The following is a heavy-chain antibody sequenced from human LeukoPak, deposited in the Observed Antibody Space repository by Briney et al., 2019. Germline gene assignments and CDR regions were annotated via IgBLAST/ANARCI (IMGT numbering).Heavy chain of an antibody. CDR3: ARGGGDYIWGSYRRPLDY. Sequence: PSETLSLTCAVYGGSFSGYYWSWIRQPPGKGLEWIGEINHSGSTNYNPSLKSRATISVDTSKNQFSLKLSSVTAADTAVYYCARGGGDYIWGSYRRPLDYWGQGTLVTVSS. CDR2: INHSGST. D-gene: IGHD3-16*02. V-gene: IGHV4-34*01. J-gene: IGHJ4*02. CDR1: GGSFSGYY.